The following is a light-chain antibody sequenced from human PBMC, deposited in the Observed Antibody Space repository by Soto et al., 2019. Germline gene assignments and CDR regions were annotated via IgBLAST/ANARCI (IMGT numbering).Light chain of an antibody. CDR3: QQNDNLPFT. V-gene: IGKV1-33*01. CDR1: QDISNY. J-gene: IGKJ4*01. Sequence: DLQMTQSPSSLSASVGDRVTITCQASQDISNYLNWYQQKPGKAPNLLIYGASKLETGVPSRFSGSGSGTDFSFTISTLQPEDIATYYCQQNDNLPFTFGGGTKVEIK. CDR2: GAS.